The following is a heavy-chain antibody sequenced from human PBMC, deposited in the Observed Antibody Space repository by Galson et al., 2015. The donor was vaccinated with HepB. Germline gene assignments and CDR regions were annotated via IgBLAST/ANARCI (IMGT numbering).Heavy chain of an antibody. V-gene: IGHV5-51*03. D-gene: IGHD3-16*01. Sequence: QSGAEVKKPGDSLQISCKGSGYKFTDYLIAWVRQTPEKGLEWMGIIHPRDSNTRYSPSFQGQVLISVDTSTNTAYLQWTSLKASDTAMYYCARGFDYGDYWGQGTLVTLSS. CDR2: IHPRDSNT. CDR1: GYKFTDYL. CDR3: ARGFDYGDY. J-gene: IGHJ4*02.